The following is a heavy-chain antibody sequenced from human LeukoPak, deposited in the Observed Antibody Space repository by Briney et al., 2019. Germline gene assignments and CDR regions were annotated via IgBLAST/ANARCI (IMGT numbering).Heavy chain of an antibody. Sequence: SETLSLTCTVSGGSISSYYWSWIRQPPGKGLEWIGYIYYSGSTNYNPSLKSRVTISVDTSKNQFSLKLSSVTAADTAMYYCARRRGILWDGDYFDYWGQGTLVTVSS. CDR3: ARRRGILWDGDYFDY. V-gene: IGHV4-59*08. D-gene: IGHD2-21*01. CDR2: IYYSGST. CDR1: GGSISSYY. J-gene: IGHJ4*02.